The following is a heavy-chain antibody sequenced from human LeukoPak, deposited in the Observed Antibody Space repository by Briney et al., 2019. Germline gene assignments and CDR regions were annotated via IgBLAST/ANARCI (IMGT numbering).Heavy chain of an antibody. J-gene: IGHJ5*02. Sequence: PSETLSLTCAVSGVSITKYLWNWIRQSPGKGLEWIGYLDVTGKKKYASFFESRVTISGDISKNQFSLRLTSLTAADTAVYFCARSKFGFGATNFDTWGQGTLVSVSS. D-gene: IGHD3-10*01. V-gene: IGHV4-59*01. CDR2: LDVTGKK. CDR1: GVSITKYL. CDR3: ARSKFGFGATNFDT.